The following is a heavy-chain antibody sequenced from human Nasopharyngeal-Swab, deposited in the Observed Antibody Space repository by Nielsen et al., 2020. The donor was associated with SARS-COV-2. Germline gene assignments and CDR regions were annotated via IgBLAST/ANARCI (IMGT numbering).Heavy chain of an antibody. CDR3: ARPYQYCSGGSCHSGGAFDI. V-gene: IGHV4-39*01. Sequence: WIRQPPGKGLEWIGSIYYSGSTYYNPSLKSRVTISVDTSKNQFSLKLSSVTAADTAVYYCARPYQYCSGGSCHSGGAFDIWGQGTMVTVSS. D-gene: IGHD2-15*01. CDR2: IYYSGST. J-gene: IGHJ3*02.